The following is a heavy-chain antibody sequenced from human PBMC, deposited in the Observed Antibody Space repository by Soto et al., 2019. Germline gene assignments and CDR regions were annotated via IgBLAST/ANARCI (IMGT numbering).Heavy chain of an antibody. D-gene: IGHD1-26*01. CDR1: GASITSYY. CDR2: IYYSGST. J-gene: IGHJ4*02. CDR3: ARRYGGNFDY. Sequence: SDTLSLTCTVSGASITSYYWSWIRQPPGKGLEWIGYIYYSGSTNYNPSLKSRVTISVDTSKNQFSLKLSSVTAADTAVYYCARRYGGNFDYWGQGTLVTVS. V-gene: IGHV4-59*08.